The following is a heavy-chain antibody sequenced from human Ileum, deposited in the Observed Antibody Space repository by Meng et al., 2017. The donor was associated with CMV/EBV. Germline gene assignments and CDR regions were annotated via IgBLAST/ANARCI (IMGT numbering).Heavy chain of an antibody. V-gene: IGHV3-7*01. CDR1: GFAFSSLW. J-gene: IGHJ4*02. CDR2: IKPDGSEK. CDR3: ADGGL. Sequence: GESLKISCAASGFAFSSLWMSWVRQAPGKGPEWVANIKPDGSEKNYVESVKGRFTISRDNAKNFLYLEMNSLRVEDTAVYYCADGGLWGQGTLVTVSS.